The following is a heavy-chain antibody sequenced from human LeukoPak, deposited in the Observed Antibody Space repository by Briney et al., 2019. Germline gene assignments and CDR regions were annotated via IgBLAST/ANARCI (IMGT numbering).Heavy chain of an antibody. V-gene: IGHV3-21*01. Sequence: GGSLRLSCEASGFSFSDFAMTWVRQAPGKGLELVSSISSSSSYMYYADSLKGRFTISRDNAKNSLYLQMNSLRVEDTAVYYCARVTGLGWFDPWGQGTLVTVSS. J-gene: IGHJ5*02. CDR1: GFSFSDFA. D-gene: IGHD2-21*02. CDR3: ARVTGLGWFDP. CDR2: ISSSSSYM.